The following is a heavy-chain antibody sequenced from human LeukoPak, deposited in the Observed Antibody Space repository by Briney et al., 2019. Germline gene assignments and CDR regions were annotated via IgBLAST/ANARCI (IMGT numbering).Heavy chain of an antibody. J-gene: IGHJ4*02. CDR3: ARGKRSDLYGSGSSPFDY. Sequence: GRSLRLSCAAAGFTFSSYGMHWVRQAPGKGLEWVAVIWYDGSNKYYADSVKGRFTISRDNSKNTLYLQMNSLRAEDTAVYYCARGKRSDLYGSGSSPFDYWGQGTLVTVSS. V-gene: IGHV3-33*01. D-gene: IGHD3-10*01. CDR2: IWYDGSNK. CDR1: GFTFSSYG.